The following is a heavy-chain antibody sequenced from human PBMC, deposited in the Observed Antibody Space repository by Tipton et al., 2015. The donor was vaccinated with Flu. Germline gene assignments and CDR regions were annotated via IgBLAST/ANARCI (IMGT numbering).Heavy chain of an antibody. D-gene: IGHD3-3*01. CDR3: ARGGGPGGRFLRGYYYMDV. V-gene: IGHV4-34*01. CDR1: GGSFSGYY. CDR2: INHSGST. J-gene: IGHJ6*03. Sequence: TLSLTCAVYGGSFSGYYWSWIRQPPGKGLEWIGEINHSGSTNYNPSLKSRVTILVDTSKNQFSLKLSSVTAADTAVYYCARGGGPGGRFLRGYYYMDVWGKGTTVTVSS.